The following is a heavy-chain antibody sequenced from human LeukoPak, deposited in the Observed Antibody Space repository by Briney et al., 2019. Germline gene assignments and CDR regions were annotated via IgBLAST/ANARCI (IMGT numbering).Heavy chain of an antibody. Sequence: SGPTLVNPTQTLTLTCTFSGFSLGTSEMCVRWSRQRPGKALEWLARIDWDGDKYYSTSLKTRLTISKDTSKNQVVLTMTNMDPVDTATYYCARSDYGSGSYTFDYWGQGTLVTVSS. CDR1: GFSLGTSEMC. V-gene: IGHV2-70*11. CDR3: ARSDYGSGSYTFDY. CDR2: IDWDGDK. D-gene: IGHD3-10*01. J-gene: IGHJ4*02.